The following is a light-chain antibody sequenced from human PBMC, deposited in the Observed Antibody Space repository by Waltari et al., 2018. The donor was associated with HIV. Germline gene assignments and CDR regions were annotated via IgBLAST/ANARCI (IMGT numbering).Light chain of an antibody. Sequence: SYVLTQPPSVSLAPGAAATISCGAWNTGGNSVHRYKQQPGQAPVLVTRYNSDRPSGIPDRISGSNSGHTATLTITSVEAGDEATYYCQVWDSSNEHVVFGGGTELTVL. CDR2: YNS. CDR3: QVWDSSNEHVV. V-gene: IGLV3-21*04. CDR1: NTGGNS. J-gene: IGLJ3*02.